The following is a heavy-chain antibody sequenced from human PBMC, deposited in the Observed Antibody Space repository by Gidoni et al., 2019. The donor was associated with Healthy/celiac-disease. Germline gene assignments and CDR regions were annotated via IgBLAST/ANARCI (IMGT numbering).Heavy chain of an antibody. J-gene: IGHJ4*02. V-gene: IGHV3-64*01. CDR3: ARGGCSSTSCPVLYYFDY. CDR2: ISSNGGST. Sequence: GKGLEYVSAISSNGGSTDYANAVKGRFTISRDNSKNTLYLHMGSLRAEDMAVVYCARGGCSSTSCPVLYYFDYWGQGTLVTVSS. D-gene: IGHD2-2*01.